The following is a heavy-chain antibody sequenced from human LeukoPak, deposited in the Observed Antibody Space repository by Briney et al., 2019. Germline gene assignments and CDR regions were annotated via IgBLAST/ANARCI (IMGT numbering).Heavy chain of an antibody. CDR3: ARRYPYGDYFDP. CDR2: IYYSGST. Sequence: SETLSLTCTVSGGSISSYYWSWIRQPPGKGLEWIGYIYYSGSTNYNPSLKSRVTISVDTSKNQFSLKLSSVTAADTAVYYCARRYPYGDYFDPWGQGTLVTVSS. V-gene: IGHV4-59*01. D-gene: IGHD4-17*01. J-gene: IGHJ5*02. CDR1: GGSISSYY.